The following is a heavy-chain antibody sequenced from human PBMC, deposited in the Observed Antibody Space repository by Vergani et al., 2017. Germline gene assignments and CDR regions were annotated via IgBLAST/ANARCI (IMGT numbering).Heavy chain of an antibody. CDR3: ARDGRIDAEGTELDY. D-gene: IGHD1-14*01. CDR1: GFIFSSYW. Sequence: EVQLVESGGGLVQPGGSLRLSCAASGFIFSSYWMHWVRQAPGKGLEWVSGISGHDHRTLYADSVKGRFIISRDDSKNTLYLQMSSLRVEDTAVYYCARDGRIDAEGTELDYWGQGTLVTVSS. J-gene: IGHJ4*02. V-gene: IGHV3-23*04. CDR2: ISGHDHRT.